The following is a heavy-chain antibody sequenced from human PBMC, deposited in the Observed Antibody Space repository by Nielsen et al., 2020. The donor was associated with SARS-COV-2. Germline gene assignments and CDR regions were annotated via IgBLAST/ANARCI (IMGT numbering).Heavy chain of an antibody. Sequence: SCAASGFTFDDYAMHWVRQAPGKGLEWVSGISWNSGSIGYADSVKGRFTISRDNAKNSLYLQMNSLRAEDTALYYCAKDVDYGGNSDAFDIWGQGTMVTVSS. CDR1: GFTFDDYA. CDR2: ISWNSGSI. J-gene: IGHJ3*02. CDR3: AKDVDYGGNSDAFDI. D-gene: IGHD4-23*01. V-gene: IGHV3-9*01.